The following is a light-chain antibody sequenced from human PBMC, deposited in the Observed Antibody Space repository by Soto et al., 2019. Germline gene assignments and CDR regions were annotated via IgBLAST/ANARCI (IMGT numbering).Light chain of an antibody. J-gene: IGKJ1*01. CDR2: GAS. Sequence: EIVMTQSPATLSVCPGERATLSCRASQSVSHNLAWYQKKPGQAPRLLIYGASTRATGIPARFSGGGSGTEFTLTISSLQSEDFAVYYCQQYNNWWTFGQGTRVEIK. V-gene: IGKV3-15*01. CDR3: QQYNNWWT. CDR1: QSVSHN.